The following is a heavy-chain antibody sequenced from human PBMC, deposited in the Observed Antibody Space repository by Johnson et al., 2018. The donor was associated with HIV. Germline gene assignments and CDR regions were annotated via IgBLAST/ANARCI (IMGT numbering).Heavy chain of an antibody. CDR3: AKGMYYYDSSGYYLDAFDI. CDR2: ISGSGGST. V-gene: IGHV3-23*04. J-gene: IGHJ3*02. CDR1: GFTFSSYA. Sequence: VQVVESGGGLVQPGGSLRLSCAASGFTFSSYAMSWVRQAPGKGLEWVSAISGSGGSTYYADSVKGRFTISRDTSKNTLYLQMNSLRAEDTAVYYCAKGMYYYDSSGYYLDAFDIWGQGTMVTVSS. D-gene: IGHD3-22*01.